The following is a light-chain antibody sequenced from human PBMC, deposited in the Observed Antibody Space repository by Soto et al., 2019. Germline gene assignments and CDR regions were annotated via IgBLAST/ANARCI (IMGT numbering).Light chain of an antibody. V-gene: IGKV3-20*01. CDR1: QRVTGGY. J-gene: IGKJ1*01. CDR3: QQYGTSPSWT. Sequence: VLTQSPGTLSLSPGEGATLSCRATQRVTGGYLAWYQQKPGQAPRLLIYGASARATDIPERFSGSGSGTDFTLTISRLEPEDFAVYYCQQYGTSPSWTFGQGTKVEVK. CDR2: GAS.